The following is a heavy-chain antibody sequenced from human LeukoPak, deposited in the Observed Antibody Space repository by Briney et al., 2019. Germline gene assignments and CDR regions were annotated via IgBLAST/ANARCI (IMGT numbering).Heavy chain of an antibody. J-gene: IGHJ6*02. CDR2: ISGSSSYI. CDR1: GFTFSSYS. CDR3: ARVRAGYCTSTSCYTGMDV. D-gene: IGHD2-2*01. Sequence: GGSLRLSCAASGFTFSSYSMNWVRQAPGKGLEWVSSISGSSSYINYADSVKGRFTISRDNAQNSLFLQLNSLRAEDTAVYYCARVRAGYCTSTSCYTGMDVWGQGTTVTVSS. V-gene: IGHV3-21*01.